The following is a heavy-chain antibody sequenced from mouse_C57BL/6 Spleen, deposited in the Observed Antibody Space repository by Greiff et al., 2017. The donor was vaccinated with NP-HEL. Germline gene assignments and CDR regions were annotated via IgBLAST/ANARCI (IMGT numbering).Heavy chain of an antibody. V-gene: IGHV1-82*01. CDR3: ARNPGSSFYYAMDY. D-gene: IGHD1-1*01. CDR2: IYPGDGDT. Sequence: QVQLKESGPELVKPGASVKISCKASGYAFSSSWMNWVKQRPGKGLEWIGRIYPGDGDTNYNGKFKGKATLTADKSSSTAYMQLSSLTSEDSAVYFCARNPGSSFYYAMDYWGQGTSVTVSS. J-gene: IGHJ4*01. CDR1: GYAFSSSW.